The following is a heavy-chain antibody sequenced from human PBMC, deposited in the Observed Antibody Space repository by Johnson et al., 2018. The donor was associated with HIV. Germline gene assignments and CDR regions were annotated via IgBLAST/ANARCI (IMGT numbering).Heavy chain of an antibody. CDR3: AKDLGDAVGTTHDAFDI. J-gene: IGHJ3*02. V-gene: IGHV3-30*18. Sequence: ESGGGLVKPGGSLRLSCAASAFTFSSYGMHWVRQAPGKGLEWVAVISFDGNNKYYTDSVKGRFTISRDNSRNTLYLQLNSLRAEDTAVYYCAKDLGDAVGTTHDAFDIWGQGTMVTVSS. D-gene: IGHD1-26*01. CDR2: ISFDGNNK. CDR1: AFTFSSYG.